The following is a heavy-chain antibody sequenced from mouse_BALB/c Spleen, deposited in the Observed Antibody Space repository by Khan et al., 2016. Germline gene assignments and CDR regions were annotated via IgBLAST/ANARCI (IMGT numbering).Heavy chain of an antibody. CDR3: ARSYYGYFAMDY. CDR1: GYTFTDYY. CDR2: IFPGSGST. V-gene: IGHV1-77*01. D-gene: IGHD1-2*01. J-gene: IGHJ4*01. Sequence: QVQLQQSGTELPRPGASVKLSCKASGYTFTDYYLHWVKQRTGQGLEWIGEIFPGSGSTYYNEKFKGKASLTADTSSSTAYMQLSSLTSDDSAVYFCARSYYGYFAMDYWGHGASVTVSS.